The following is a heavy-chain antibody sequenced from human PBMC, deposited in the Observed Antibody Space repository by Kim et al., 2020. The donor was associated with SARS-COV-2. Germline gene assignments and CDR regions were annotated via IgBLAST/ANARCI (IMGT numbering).Heavy chain of an antibody. J-gene: IGHJ4*02. Sequence: ETLSLTCAVSGGSISSSNWWSWVRQPPGKGLEWIGEIYHSGSTDYNPSLKSRVTISVDKSKNQFSLKLSSVTAADTAVYYCARRDGSGSYYSRIFDYWGQGTLVTVSS. CDR1: GGSISSSNW. CDR3: ARRDGSGSYYSRIFDY. D-gene: IGHD3-10*01. V-gene: IGHV4-4*02. CDR2: IYHSGST.